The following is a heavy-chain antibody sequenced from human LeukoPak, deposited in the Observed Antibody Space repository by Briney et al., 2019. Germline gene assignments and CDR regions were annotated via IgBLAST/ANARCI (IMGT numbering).Heavy chain of an antibody. D-gene: IGHD5-18*01. CDR1: GYTFTVYY. CDR2: ISPNSGGT. CDR3: ARGSIGGNRYGPSNFYYYMDV. V-gene: IGHV1-2*02. Sequence: GASVKVSCKASGYTFTVYYVHWVRQAPGQGLEWMGWISPNSGGTNYEQKFQGRVTMTRDSSVSTVYMELSRLTSDDTAIYYCARGSIGGNRYGPSNFYYYMDVWGKGTTATVSS. J-gene: IGHJ6*03.